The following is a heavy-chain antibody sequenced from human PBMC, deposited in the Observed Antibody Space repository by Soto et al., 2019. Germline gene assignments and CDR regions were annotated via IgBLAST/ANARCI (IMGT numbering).Heavy chain of an antibody. CDR2: IYYSGTT. CDR3: ASREIQGLIDY. J-gene: IGHJ4*02. Sequence: SETLSLTCAVSGYSISSSNCWCWIWQPPGKGLEWIGYIYYSGTTYYNPSLKSRVTMSGDTSKNQFSLKLTSVTAVDTAVYYCASREIQGLIDYWGQGTLVPVS. D-gene: IGHD1-26*01. CDR1: GYSISSSNC. V-gene: IGHV4-28*01.